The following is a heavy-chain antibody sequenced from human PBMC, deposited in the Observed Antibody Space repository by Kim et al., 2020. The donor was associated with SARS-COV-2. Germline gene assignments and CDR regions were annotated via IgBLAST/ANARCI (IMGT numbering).Heavy chain of an antibody. CDR1: GGSFSGYY. CDR3: ARRMKLRYYYGSGRFDP. Sequence: SETLSLTCAVYGGSFSGYYWSWIRQPPGKGLEWIGEINHSGSTNYNPSIKSRVTISVDTSKNQFSLKLSSVTAADTAVYYCARRMKLRYYYGSGRFDPWG. D-gene: IGHD3-10*01. J-gene: IGHJ5*02. V-gene: IGHV4-34*01. CDR2: INHSGST.